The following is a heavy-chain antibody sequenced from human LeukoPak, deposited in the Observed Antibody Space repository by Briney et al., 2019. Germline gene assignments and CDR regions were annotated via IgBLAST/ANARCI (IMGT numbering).Heavy chain of an antibody. J-gene: IGHJ4*02. CDR3: ARASIAAAGAFDY. D-gene: IGHD6-13*01. V-gene: IGHV3-74*01. Sequence: GGSLRLSCAASGFSFSSYWMHWVRQAPGKGLVWVSDINSDGSSRGYADSVKGRFTISRDNAKNTLLLQMNSLRADDTSLYYCARASIAAAGAFDYWGQGTPVTVSS. CDR2: INSDGSSR. CDR1: GFSFSSYW.